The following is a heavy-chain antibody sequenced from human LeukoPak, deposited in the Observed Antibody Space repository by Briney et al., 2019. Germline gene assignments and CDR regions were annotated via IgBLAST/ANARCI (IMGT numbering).Heavy chain of an antibody. J-gene: IGHJ4*02. Sequence: GGSLRLSCAASGFTVSSNYMSWVRQAPGKGLEWVSVIYSGGSTYYADSVKGRFTISRDNSKNTLYLQMNSLRAEDTAVYYCAKDMGRGYSGYDYLPGMGFKSDYWSQGTLVTVSS. CDR1: GFTVSSNY. V-gene: IGHV3-53*05. CDR3: AKDMGRGYSGYDYLPGMGFKSDY. D-gene: IGHD5-12*01. CDR2: IYSGGST.